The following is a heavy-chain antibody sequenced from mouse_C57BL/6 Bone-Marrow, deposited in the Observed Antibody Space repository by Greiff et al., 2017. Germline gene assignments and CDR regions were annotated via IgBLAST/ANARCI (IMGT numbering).Heavy chain of an antibody. CDR2: ISSGSSTI. J-gene: IGHJ2*01. Sequence: EVKLMESGGGLVKPGGSLKLSCAASGFTFSDYGMHWVRQAPEKGLEWVAYISSGSSTIYYADTVKGRFTISRDNAKNTLFLQRTSLRSEDTAMYYYARLYYYCSSFYYFDYWGQGTTLTVSS. CDR1: GFTFSDYG. D-gene: IGHD1-1*01. V-gene: IGHV5-17*01. CDR3: ARLYYYCSSFYYFDY.